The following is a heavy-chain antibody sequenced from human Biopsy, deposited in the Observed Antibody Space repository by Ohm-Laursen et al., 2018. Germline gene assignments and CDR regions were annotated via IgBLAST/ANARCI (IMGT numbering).Heavy chain of an antibody. Sequence: SSVKVSCKASGFRFSNYHISWVRQAPGQGLEWMGGIIPIFITPKYAQRFQGRVTITADRSTTTAYMELSSLRSEDTAVYYCARDTKLLSIGRDYNFGMIAGAQGTSVTVSS. CDR1: GFRFSNYH. J-gene: IGHJ6*02. CDR2: IIPIFITP. CDR3: ARDTKLLSIGRDYNFGMIA. V-gene: IGHV1-69*06. D-gene: IGHD2-21*02.